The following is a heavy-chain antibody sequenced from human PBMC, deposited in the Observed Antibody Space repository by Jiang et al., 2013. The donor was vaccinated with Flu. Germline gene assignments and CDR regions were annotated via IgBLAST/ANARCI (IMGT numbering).Heavy chain of an antibody. CDR2: LSSSARFI. CDR3: VRDSGYSSTWLDY. CDR1: GFSLTTYT. D-gene: IGHD6-13*01. Sequence: GLVKPGGSLRLSCAASGFSLTTYTMHWVRQAPGKGLEWVSSLSSSARFIYYADSVKGRFTISKDNAKSSLYLQMNSLRAEDTAVYYCVRDSGYSSTWLDYWGQGTLVTISS. J-gene: IGHJ4*02. V-gene: IGHV3-21*01.